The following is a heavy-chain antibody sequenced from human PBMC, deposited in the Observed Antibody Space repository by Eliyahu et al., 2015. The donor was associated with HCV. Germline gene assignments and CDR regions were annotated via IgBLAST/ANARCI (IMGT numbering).Heavy chain of an antibody. J-gene: IGHJ4*02. CDR2: IYWSDDK. CDR1: GFSLSINAVG. CDR3: AHKGWGSDLDY. V-gene: IGHV2-5*01. D-gene: IGHD7-27*01. Sequence: QITLKESGPTLVKPTETLTLTCTFSGFSLSINAVGVGWIRQPPGKALEWLALIYWSDDKDYSPSLRSRLTITKDTSKNQVFLTLTNVSPMDTASYYCAHKGWGSDLDYWGPGTLVTVSS.